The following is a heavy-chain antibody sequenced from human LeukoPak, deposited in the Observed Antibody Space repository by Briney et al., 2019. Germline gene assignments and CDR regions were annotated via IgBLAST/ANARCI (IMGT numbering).Heavy chain of an antibody. V-gene: IGHV3-48*03. Sequence: GGSLRLSCEDSGFTFRSYEMNWVRQAPGKGLEWIAYLSSSGSAFSYADSVKGRFTISRDNAKNSLYLQMNSLRAEDTAVYYCARPEKDCSSTSCRYYFDYWGQGTLVTVSS. CDR3: ARPEKDCSSTSCRYYFDY. CDR2: LSSSGSAF. D-gene: IGHD2-2*01. CDR1: GFTFRSYE. J-gene: IGHJ4*02.